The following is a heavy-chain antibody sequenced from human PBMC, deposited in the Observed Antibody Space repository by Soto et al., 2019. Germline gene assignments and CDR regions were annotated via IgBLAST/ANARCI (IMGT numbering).Heavy chain of an antibody. CDR3: VKERYAQLWLEDYGMDV. J-gene: IGHJ6*02. Sequence: GGSLRLSCAASGFTFSSYVIHWVRQAPGKGLEWVALISYDGTDKYYADSVKGRFTISRDNSKNTLYLQMSSLGPEDTAVYYCVKERYAQLWLEDYGMDVWGQGTTVTVSS. CDR2: ISYDGTDK. CDR1: GFTFSSYV. V-gene: IGHV3-30*18. D-gene: IGHD5-18*01.